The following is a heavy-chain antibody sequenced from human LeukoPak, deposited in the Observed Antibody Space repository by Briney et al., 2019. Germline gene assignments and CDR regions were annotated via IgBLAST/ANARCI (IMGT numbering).Heavy chain of an antibody. V-gene: IGHV3-48*04. J-gene: IGHJ6*03. D-gene: IGHD6-13*01. CDR2: ISSSSFKI. CDR3: VRDPSYGSSWYYYMDV. CDR1: EFTFVRYA. Sequence: GGSLRLSCAASEFTFVRYAMNWVRQAPGKGLEWVSYISSSSFKIGYADSVKGRFTISRDNSKNSLYLQMDSLRVEETAVYYCVRDPSYGSSWYYYMDVWGKGTTVTVSS.